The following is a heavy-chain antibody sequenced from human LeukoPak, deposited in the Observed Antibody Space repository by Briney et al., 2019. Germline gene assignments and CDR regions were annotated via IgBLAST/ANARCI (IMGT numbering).Heavy chain of an antibody. Sequence: PGGSLRLSCAASGFTSSSYAMSWVRQAPGKGLEWVSAISGSGFTYYADSVKGRFTISRDNSKNTLYLQMNSLSAEYTAVYYCARGLYSSSPWGQGTLVTVSS. J-gene: IGHJ4*02. CDR2: ISGSGFT. CDR3: ARGLYSSSP. CDR1: GFTSSSYA. V-gene: IGHV3-23*01. D-gene: IGHD6-6*01.